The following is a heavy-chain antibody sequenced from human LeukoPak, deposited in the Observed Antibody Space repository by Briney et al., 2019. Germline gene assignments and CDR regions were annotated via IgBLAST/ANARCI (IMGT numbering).Heavy chain of an antibody. CDR1: GFTFDDYA. V-gene: IGHV3-9*01. Sequence: GRSLRLSCAASGFTFDDYAMHWVRQAPGKGLEWVSGISWNSGSIGYADSVKGRFTISRDNFNNSLYLQMNSLRPEDTAVYYCARQKYYYDSSGYGAFDYWGQGTLVTVSS. J-gene: IGHJ4*02. CDR3: ARQKYYYDSSGYGAFDY. CDR2: ISWNSGSI. D-gene: IGHD3-22*01.